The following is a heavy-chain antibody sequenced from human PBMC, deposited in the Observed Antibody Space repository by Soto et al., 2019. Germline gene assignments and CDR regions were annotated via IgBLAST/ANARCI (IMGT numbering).Heavy chain of an antibody. CDR3: AREGRMGTFDY. J-gene: IGHJ4*02. V-gene: IGHV4-59*01. D-gene: IGHD1-1*01. Sequence: QPPGKGLEWIGYFYYSGSTKYNPSLKSRVTISEDTSKNQFSLKLNSVTAADTAVYYCAREGRMGTFDYWGQGALVTVSS. CDR2: FYYSGST.